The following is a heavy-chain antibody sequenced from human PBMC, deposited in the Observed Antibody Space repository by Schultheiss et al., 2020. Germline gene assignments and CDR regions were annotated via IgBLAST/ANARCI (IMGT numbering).Heavy chain of an antibody. J-gene: IGHJ4*02. CDR3: AKDPQPFGTSSVVDF. D-gene: IGHD6-13*01. CDR1: GFTFSSYE. Sequence: SLKISCAASGFTFSSYEMNWVRQAPGKGLEWVSGISWNSGSIGYADSVKGRFTISRDNSKNTLYLQMNSLRAEDTAVYYCAKDPQPFGTSSVVDFRGQGTLVTVSS. CDR2: ISWNSGSI. V-gene: IGHV3-9*01.